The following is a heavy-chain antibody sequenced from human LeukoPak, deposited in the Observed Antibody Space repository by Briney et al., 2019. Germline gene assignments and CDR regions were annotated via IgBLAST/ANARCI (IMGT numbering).Heavy chain of an antibody. Sequence: PGGSLRLSCAASGLTVSSNYMSWVRHAPGKGPEWVSIIVSGGTTYHTDSVQGRFTISRDNSKNTLYLQMNSLRAEDTALYYCARTIVGAAHDAFDIWGLGTMVTVSS. CDR3: ARTIVGAAHDAFDI. D-gene: IGHD1-26*01. V-gene: IGHV3-66*01. CDR1: GLTVSSNY. J-gene: IGHJ3*02. CDR2: IVSGGTT.